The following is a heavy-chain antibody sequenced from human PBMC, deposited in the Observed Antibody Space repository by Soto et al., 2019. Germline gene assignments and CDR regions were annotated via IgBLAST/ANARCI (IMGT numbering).Heavy chain of an antibody. J-gene: IGHJ4*02. CDR2: ISGSDDST. CDR1: GFTFSSYA. D-gene: IGHD6-6*01. V-gene: IGHV3-23*01. Sequence: EVQLLESGGGLVQPGESLRLSCAASGFTFSSYAMSWVRQAPGKGLEWVPVISGSDDSTYYAGSVKGRFTISRDNSKNTLYLQMNSLRAEDTAVYYCAKRSSSSTFDYWGQGTLVTVSS. CDR3: AKRSSSSTFDY.